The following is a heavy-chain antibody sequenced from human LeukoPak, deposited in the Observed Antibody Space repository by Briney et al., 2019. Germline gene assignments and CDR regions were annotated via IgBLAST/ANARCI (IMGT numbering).Heavy chain of an antibody. CDR3: VDRLWSGSLSCYDCWFDP. CDR1: GFIFSSYA. J-gene: IGHJ5*02. CDR2: ISGSGDST. Sequence: PGGSLRLSCAASGFIFSSYAMSWVRQAPGKGLEWVSAISGSGDSTYYADSVKGRFTISRDNSKNTLYLQMNSLRAEDTAVYYCVDRLWSGSLSCYDCWFDPWGQGTLVTVSS. V-gene: IGHV3-23*01. D-gene: IGHD2-2*01.